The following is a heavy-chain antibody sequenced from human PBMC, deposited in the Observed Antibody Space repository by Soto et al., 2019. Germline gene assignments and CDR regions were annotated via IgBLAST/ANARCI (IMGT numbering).Heavy chain of an antibody. J-gene: IGHJ3*02. CDR1: GFTFSSYA. CDR3: ATDITMVRGVTRRHAFDI. V-gene: IGHV3-23*01. CDR2: ISGSGGST. Sequence: GGSLRLSCAASGFTFSSYAMSWVRQAPGKGLEWVSAISGSGGSTYYADSVKGRFTISRDNSKNTLYLQMNSLRAEDTAVYYCATDITMVRGVTRRHAFDIWGQGTMVTVSS. D-gene: IGHD3-10*01.